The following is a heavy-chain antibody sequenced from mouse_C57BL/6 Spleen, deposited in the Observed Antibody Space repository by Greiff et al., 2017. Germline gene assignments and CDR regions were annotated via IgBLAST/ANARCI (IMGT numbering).Heavy chain of an antibody. Sequence: DVKLVESGGGLVQPGGSLKLSCAASGFTFSDYGMAWVRQAPRKGPEWVAFISNLAYSIYYADTVTGRFTISRENAKNTLYLEMSSLRSEDTAMYYCARPYYGNYGYFDVWGTGTTVTVSS. CDR1: GFTFSDYG. CDR3: ARPYYGNYGYFDV. CDR2: ISNLAYSI. V-gene: IGHV5-15*01. J-gene: IGHJ1*03. D-gene: IGHD2-10*01.